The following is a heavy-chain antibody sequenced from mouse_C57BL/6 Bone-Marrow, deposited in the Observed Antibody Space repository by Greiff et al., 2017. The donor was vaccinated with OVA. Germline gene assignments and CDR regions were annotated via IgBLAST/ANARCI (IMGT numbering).Heavy chain of an antibody. V-gene: IGHV5-6*01. J-gene: IGHJ2*01. D-gene: IGHD1-1*01. CDR1: GFTFSSYG. Sequence: EVQLVESGGDLVKPGGSLKLSCAASGFTFSSYGMSWVRQTPDKRLEWVATISSGGSYTYYPDSVKGRFTISRDNAKNTLYLQMSSLQSEYTAMYYCARHGDYGSFFDYWGQGTTLTVTS. CDR2: ISSGGSYT. CDR3: ARHGDYGSFFDY.